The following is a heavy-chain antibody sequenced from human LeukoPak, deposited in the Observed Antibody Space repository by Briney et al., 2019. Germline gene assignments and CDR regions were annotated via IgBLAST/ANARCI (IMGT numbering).Heavy chain of an antibody. Sequence: MSSETLSLTCNVSSGSLRENYWAWIRQSPGKGLEWIATIYYAGNTHYNPSLRSRVTISMDMSKNHFPLKLSSVTAADTAVYYCARIGNNVGYYYYYFMDVWGKGTTVTVSS. D-gene: IGHD2-8*01. V-gene: IGHV4-39*06. CDR1: SGSLRENY. CDR2: IYYAGNT. CDR3: ARIGNNVGYYYYYFMDV. J-gene: IGHJ6*03.